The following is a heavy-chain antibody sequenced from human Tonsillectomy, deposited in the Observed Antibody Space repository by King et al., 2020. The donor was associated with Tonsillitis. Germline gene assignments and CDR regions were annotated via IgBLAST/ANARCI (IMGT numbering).Heavy chain of an antibody. J-gene: IGHJ4*02. V-gene: IGHV3-30*09. D-gene: IGHD1-14*01. Sequence: QLVQSGGGVVQPGRSLKLSCAASGFTFSNYAMHWVRQAPGKGLEWVAVISYDANTEYYADSVKGRFAISRDNSKNTLYLQMRSLRDYDTAIYFCFRSWDARAQPYYFDSWGQGTLVTVSS. CDR1: GFTFSNYA. CDR3: FRSWDARAQPYYFDS. CDR2: ISYDANTE.